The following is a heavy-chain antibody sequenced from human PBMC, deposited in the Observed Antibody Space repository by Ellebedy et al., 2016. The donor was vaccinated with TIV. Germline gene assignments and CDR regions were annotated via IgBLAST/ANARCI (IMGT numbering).Heavy chain of an antibody. CDR1: GYTFIDYH. CDR2: INAKRGAT. D-gene: IGHD6-19*01. Sequence: AASVKVSCKTSGYTFIDYHIHWVRQAPGQGREWMGWINAKRGATIYVQKFHDRVTITSDMSISTAFLEVNGLTSDDTAVYYCARNGVSGWSDFDYWGQGTLVTVSS. CDR3: ARNGVSGWSDFDY. V-gene: IGHV1-2*02. J-gene: IGHJ4*02.